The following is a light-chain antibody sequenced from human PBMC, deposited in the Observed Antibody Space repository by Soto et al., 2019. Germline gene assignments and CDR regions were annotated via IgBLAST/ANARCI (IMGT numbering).Light chain of an antibody. CDR1: QSVSTD. CDR3: QQRSNWPLIT. V-gene: IGKV3-11*01. J-gene: IGKJ5*01. CDR2: DAS. Sequence: EVVLTQSPSTLSFSPVERSTLSFIASQSVSTDLAWYQQKPGQAPRLIIYDASNRATGIPARFSGSGSGTDFTLTISSLEPEDFAVYYCQQRSNWPLITFGQGTRLEIK.